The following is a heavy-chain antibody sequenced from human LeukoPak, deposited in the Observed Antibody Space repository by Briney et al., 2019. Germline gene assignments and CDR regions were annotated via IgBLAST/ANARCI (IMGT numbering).Heavy chain of an antibody. J-gene: IGHJ4*02. V-gene: IGHV3-21*01. CDR1: GFTFSSYS. CDR2: ISSSSSYI. D-gene: IGHD3-10*02. Sequence: GGSLRLSCAASGFTFSSYSMNWVRQAPGKGLEWVSSISSSSSYIYYADSVKGRFTISRDNAKNSLYLQMNSLRAGDTAVYYCARVVRGISLAWFDYWGQGTLVTVSS. CDR3: ARVVRGISLAWFDY.